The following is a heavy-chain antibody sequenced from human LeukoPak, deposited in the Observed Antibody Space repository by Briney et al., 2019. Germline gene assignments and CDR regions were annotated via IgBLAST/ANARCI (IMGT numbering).Heavy chain of an antibody. CDR3: ARKSVAEAGIVLDY. D-gene: IGHD6-19*01. V-gene: IGHV3-33*01. CDR1: GFTFSSYG. J-gene: IGHJ4*02. Sequence: PGGSLRLSCAASGFTFSSYGMHWVRQAPGKGLEWVAVIWYDGSNKYYADSVKGRFTISRDNSKNTLYLQMNSLRAEDTAVYYCARKSVAEAGIVLDYWGPGTLVTVSS. CDR2: IWYDGSNK.